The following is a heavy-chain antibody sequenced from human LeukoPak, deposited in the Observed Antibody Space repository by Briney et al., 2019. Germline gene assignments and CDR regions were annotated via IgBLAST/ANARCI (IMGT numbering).Heavy chain of an antibody. CDR1: GGSISSYY. D-gene: IGHD1-26*01. J-gene: IGHJ4*02. V-gene: IGHV4-4*07. Sequence: SETLSLTCTVSGGSISSYYWSWIRQPAGKGLEWIGRICTSGSTNYNPSLKSRVTMSVDTSKNQFSLKLSSVTAADTAVYYCARTGATLGKYYFDYWGQGTLVTVSS. CDR3: ARTGATLGKYYFDY. CDR2: ICTSGST.